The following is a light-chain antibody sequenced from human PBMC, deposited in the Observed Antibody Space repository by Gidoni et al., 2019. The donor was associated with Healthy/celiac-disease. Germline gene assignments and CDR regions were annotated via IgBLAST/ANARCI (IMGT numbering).Light chain of an antibody. V-gene: IGKV1-39*01. Sequence: DIQMTQSPSSLSASVGDRVTITCRASQSISSYLHWYQQKPGKAPKLLIYDASSLTSGIPSRFSGSGSGTDFTLTISSLQPEDFATYYCQQSYSTPLYTFXQXTKLEIK. CDR2: DAS. CDR1: QSISSY. J-gene: IGKJ2*01. CDR3: QQSYSTPLYT.